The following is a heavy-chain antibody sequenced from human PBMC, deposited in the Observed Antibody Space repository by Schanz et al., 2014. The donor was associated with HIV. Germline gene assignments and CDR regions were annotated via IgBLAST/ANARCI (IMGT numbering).Heavy chain of an antibody. CDR1: GFTFSNYA. Sequence: EVQLLESGGGLVQPGGSLRLTCAVSGFTFSNYAMSWVRQAPGKGLEWVSSISGSATTTYYAESVKGRFTISRHNSENTLYLQMNNLNAGDTAVYYCAKGLTIWLQPPFDYWGQGTLVTVSS. CDR2: ISGSATTT. V-gene: IGHV3-23*01. D-gene: IGHD5-12*01. J-gene: IGHJ4*02. CDR3: AKGLTIWLQPPFDY.